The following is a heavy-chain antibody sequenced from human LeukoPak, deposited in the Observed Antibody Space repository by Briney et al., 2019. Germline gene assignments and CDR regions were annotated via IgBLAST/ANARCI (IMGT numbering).Heavy chain of an antibody. V-gene: IGHV2-70*04. CDR3: ARGSGYSRFDY. CDR2: IDWDDDK. CDR1: GFSLTTTGMR. Sequence: SGPALVKPTQTLTLSCTFSGFSLTTTGMRVMWIRQPPGNALEWLARIDWDDDKFYRASLKTRITISKDTYKNQVVLTMPNLDHVDTATYSCARGSGYSRFDYWGQGTLVTVSS. J-gene: IGHJ4*02. D-gene: IGHD3-22*01.